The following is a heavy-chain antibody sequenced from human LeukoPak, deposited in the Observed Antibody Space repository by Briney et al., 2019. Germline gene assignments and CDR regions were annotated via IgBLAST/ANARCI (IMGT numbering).Heavy chain of an antibody. V-gene: IGHV3-20*04. CDR1: GFTFSSYS. CDR3: ARDRPYYGSGSYLYRAYNWFDP. CDR2: INWNGGST. D-gene: IGHD3-10*01. Sequence: GGSLRLSCAASGFTFSSYSMNWVRQAPGKGLEWVSGINWNGGSTGYADSVKGRFTISRDNAKNSLYLQMNSLRAEDTALYYCARDRPYYGSGSYLYRAYNWFDPWGQGTLVTVSS. J-gene: IGHJ5*02.